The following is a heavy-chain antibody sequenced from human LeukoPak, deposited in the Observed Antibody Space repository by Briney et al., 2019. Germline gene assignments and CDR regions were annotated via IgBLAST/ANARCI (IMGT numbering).Heavy chain of an antibody. CDR3: ARDDYRGVTNFDP. D-gene: IGHD3-10*01. V-gene: IGHV4-59*01. J-gene: IGHJ5*02. CDR2: ISYTGST. Sequence: SETLSLTCTVSGGSISPYFRSWMRQTPGKGLEWIGYISYTGSTNYNPALKSRVTISVDTSKNQCSLQLTSVPAANTAVYYCARDDYRGVTNFDPWGQGTLVTVSS. CDR1: GGSISPYF.